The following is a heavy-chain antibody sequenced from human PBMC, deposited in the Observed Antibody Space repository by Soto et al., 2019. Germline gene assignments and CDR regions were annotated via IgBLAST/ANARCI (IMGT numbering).Heavy chain of an antibody. CDR3: AGDERTISGAVTLDY. CDR2: SNEGSGNT. V-gene: IGHV1-3*01. CDR1: GYSFKNYA. Sequence: QVQLVQSGPEVKRPGASVRISCRTAGYSFKNYAIHWVRQVPGKKLERMGWSNEGSGNTRYSHKFQDRMSIARDTSASTSYLDLRSLTSEDTAVFCAGDERTISGAVTLDYWGPGTLVTVSS. D-gene: IGHD3-3*02. J-gene: IGHJ4*02.